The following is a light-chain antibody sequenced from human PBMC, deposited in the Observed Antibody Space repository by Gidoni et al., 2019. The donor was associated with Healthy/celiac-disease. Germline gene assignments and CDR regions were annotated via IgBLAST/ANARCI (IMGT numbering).Light chain of an antibody. J-gene: IGKJ1*01. CDR1: QSLSSN. Sequence: EIVMTQSPATPSVSPGERATLSCRASQSLSSNLAWYQQKPGQAPRLLIYGASTRATGIPARFSGSGSGTEFTLTISSLQSEDCAVYYCQQYNNWPTWTFGQGTKVEIK. V-gene: IGKV3-15*01. CDR2: GAS. CDR3: QQYNNWPTWT.